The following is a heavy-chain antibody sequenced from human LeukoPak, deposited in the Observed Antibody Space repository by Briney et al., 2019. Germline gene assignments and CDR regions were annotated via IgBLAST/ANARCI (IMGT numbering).Heavy chain of an antibody. CDR3: AKGSSSMQPRGYFDY. Sequence: SGGSLRLSCAASGFTFSSYGTRWVRQAPGKGLEWVAVISNDGSNKYYADSVKGRFTISRDNSENTLYLQMNSLRGEDTAVYYCAKGSSSMQPRGYFDYWGQGTLVTVSS. CDR2: ISNDGSNK. V-gene: IGHV3-30*18. D-gene: IGHD6-13*01. CDR1: GFTFSSYG. J-gene: IGHJ4*02.